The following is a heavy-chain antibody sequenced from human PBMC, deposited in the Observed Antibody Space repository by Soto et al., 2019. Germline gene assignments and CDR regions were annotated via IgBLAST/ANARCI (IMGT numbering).Heavy chain of an antibody. J-gene: IGHJ3*02. Sequence: SVKVSCKASGGTFSSYAISWARQAPGQGLVWMGGIIPIFGTANYAQKFQGRVTITADESTSTAYMELSSLRSEDTAVYYCARDWGAAGSSGAFDIWGQGTMVTVSS. V-gene: IGHV1-69*13. CDR1: GGTFSSYA. D-gene: IGHD6-13*01. CDR3: ARDWGAAGSSGAFDI. CDR2: IIPIFGTA.